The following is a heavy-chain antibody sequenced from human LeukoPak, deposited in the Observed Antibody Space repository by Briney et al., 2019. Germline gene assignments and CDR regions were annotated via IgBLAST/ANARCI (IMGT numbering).Heavy chain of an antibody. J-gene: IGHJ4*02. CDR2: ISGSGGST. CDR3: AKFLPTHIVVANYYFDY. V-gene: IGHV3-23*01. D-gene: IGHD2-21*01. CDR1: GFTFSSYA. Sequence: GGSLRLSCAASGFTFSSYAMSWVRQAPGMGLEWVSAISGSGGSTYYADSVKGRFTISRDNSKNTLYLQMNSLRAEDTAVYYCAKFLPTHIVVANYYFDYWGQGTLVTVSS.